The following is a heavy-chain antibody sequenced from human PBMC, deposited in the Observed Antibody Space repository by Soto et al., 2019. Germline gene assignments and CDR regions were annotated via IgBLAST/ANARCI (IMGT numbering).Heavy chain of an antibody. D-gene: IGHD3-16*01. CDR1: GYTFIRYG. J-gene: IGHJ6*02. CDR3: AGGGYDDNVWKKLNYSGLDV. CDR2: ISTYNDYT. Sequence: QVQLVQSAAEVKKPGASVKVSCKASGYTFIRYGITWVRQAHGQGLEWVGWISTYNDYTDYAQKFNGRVTMTTDTTTRTDNMALRGLRSDDTAVYYCAGGGYDDNVWKKLNYSGLDVWGQGTTVTVSS. V-gene: IGHV1-18*01.